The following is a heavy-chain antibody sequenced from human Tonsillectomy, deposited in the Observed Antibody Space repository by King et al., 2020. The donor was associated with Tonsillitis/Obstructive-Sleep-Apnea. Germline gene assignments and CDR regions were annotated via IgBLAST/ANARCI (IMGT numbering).Heavy chain of an antibody. Sequence: QLQESGPELVKPSETLSLTCTVSGGSISNHYWSWIRQPPGKGLEWIAYVYNSGSTNYNPSLKSRVTVSVDTSNNQFSLRLTSVTAADPAVYYCARDYCAGDCPHNWFDPWGQGTLVTVSS. CDR1: GGSISNHY. CDR2: VYNSGST. V-gene: IGHV4-59*11. CDR3: ARDYCAGDCPHNWFDP. J-gene: IGHJ5*02. D-gene: IGHD2-21*01.